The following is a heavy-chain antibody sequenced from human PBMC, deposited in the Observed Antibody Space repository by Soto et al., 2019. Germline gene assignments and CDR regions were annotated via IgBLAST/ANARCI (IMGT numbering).Heavy chain of an antibody. CDR2: IYHRGTT. V-gene: IGHV4-38-2*02. Sequence: VTLSLPCTVSGYYISSGSYWGWIRQPPGKGPEWIASIYHRGTTFYNPPHKSRVTVTVDKSNNQFSQKMRPVTAADTVVYYFARYRFSGKRWSKFDYWGQGALVTVSS. J-gene: IGHJ4*02. CDR3: ARYRFSGKRWSKFDY. CDR1: GYYISSGSY. D-gene: IGHD3-16*02.